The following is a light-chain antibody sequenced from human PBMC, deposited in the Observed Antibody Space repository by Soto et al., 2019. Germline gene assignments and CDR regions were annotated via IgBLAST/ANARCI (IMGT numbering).Light chain of an antibody. J-gene: IGKJ4*01. CDR1: QSVNSY. Sequence: EIVLTHSPATLSFSPWERATLSFRATQSVNSYLAWYQQKPGQAPRLLIYDASNRATGIPARFSGSGSGTDFTLTISSLEPEDFAVYYCQQRSNWLTFGGGTKVEIK. V-gene: IGKV3-11*01. CDR2: DAS. CDR3: QQRSNWLT.